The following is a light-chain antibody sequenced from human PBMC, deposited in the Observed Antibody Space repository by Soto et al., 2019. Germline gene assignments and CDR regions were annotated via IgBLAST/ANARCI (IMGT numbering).Light chain of an antibody. CDR2: GVY. Sequence: QTVLTQPPSASGSPGQSVTISCTGTGSDIGAYNYVSWYQQHPGKAPKLIIYGVYHRPSGVSTRFSASKSAYTASLTISGLQAEDEADYYCSSFTTTYFYVFGPGTKVTVL. J-gene: IGLJ1*01. CDR1: GSDIGAYNY. V-gene: IGLV2-14*01. CDR3: SSFTTTYFYV.